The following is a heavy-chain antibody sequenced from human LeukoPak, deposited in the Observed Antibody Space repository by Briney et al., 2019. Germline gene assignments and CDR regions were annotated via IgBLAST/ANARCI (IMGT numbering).Heavy chain of an antibody. CDR3: ATTFNWAFDY. V-gene: IGHV4-4*02. CDR2: IFHSGST. D-gene: IGHD7-27*01. Sequence: SGTLSLTCAVSGGSISSSNWWSWVRQPPGKGLEFIGEIFHSGSTNHNPSLKSRVTLSVDKSKNQFSLKLTSVTAADTAVYYCATTFNWAFDYWGQGTLVTVSS. CDR1: GGSISSSNW. J-gene: IGHJ4*02.